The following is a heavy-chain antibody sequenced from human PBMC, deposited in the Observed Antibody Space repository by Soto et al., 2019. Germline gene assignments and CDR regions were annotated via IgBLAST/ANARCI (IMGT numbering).Heavy chain of an antibody. V-gene: IGHV3-7*01. CDR1: GFTFSTYW. CDR3: AREGRNSEF. Sequence: EVQLVESGGGLVQPGGSLRLSCAASGFTFSTYWMSWVRQAPGKGLEWVANIKHDGSATYYVDSMKGRFPIYRDNVKDSLYLEMDRLGGQDTGGYYCAREGRNSEFWGQGALVTVSS. J-gene: IGHJ4*02. CDR2: IKHDGSAT.